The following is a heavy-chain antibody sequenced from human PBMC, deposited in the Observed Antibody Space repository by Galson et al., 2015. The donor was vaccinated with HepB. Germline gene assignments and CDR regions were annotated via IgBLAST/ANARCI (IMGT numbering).Heavy chain of an antibody. CDR1: GYTFTSYG. CDR3: ARDYLLGSIRGGAFDI. V-gene: IGHV1-18*01. CDR2: ISAYNGNT. Sequence: SVKVSCKASGYTFTSYGISWVRQAPGQGLEWMGWISAYNGNTNYAQKLQGRVTMTTDTSTSTAYMELRSLRSDDTAVYYCARDYLLGSIRGGAFDIWGQGTMVTVSS. J-gene: IGHJ3*02. D-gene: IGHD1-26*01.